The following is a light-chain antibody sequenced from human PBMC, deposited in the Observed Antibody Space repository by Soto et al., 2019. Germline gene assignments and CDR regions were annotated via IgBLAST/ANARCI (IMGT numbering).Light chain of an antibody. CDR3: QQYGDRPRT. V-gene: IGKV3-11*01. J-gene: IGKJ1*01. CDR1: QSVSSY. Sequence: IALTQSPGTMSLSPGERATLSCRASQSVSSYLAWYQQKSGQAPRLLIFDASIRVPTTPARFSGSVSGTDFTLTISSLESEDFAVYFCQQYGDRPRTFGQGTKVDI. CDR2: DAS.